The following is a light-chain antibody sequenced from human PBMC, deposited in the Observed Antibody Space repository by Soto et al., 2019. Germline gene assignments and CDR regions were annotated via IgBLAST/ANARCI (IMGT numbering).Light chain of an antibody. Sequence: EIVMTQSPATLSVSPGERATLSCRASQSVSRNLAWYQQKPGQAPRLLIYGASTRATSIPARFSGSGSGTEFTLTISSLQSEDFAVYYCQQYNNWPPYTFGQGTKLEIK. J-gene: IGKJ2*01. V-gene: IGKV3-15*01. CDR2: GAS. CDR3: QQYNNWPPYT. CDR1: QSVSRN.